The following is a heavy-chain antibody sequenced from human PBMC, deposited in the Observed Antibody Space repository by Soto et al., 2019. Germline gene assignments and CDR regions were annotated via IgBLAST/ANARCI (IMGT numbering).Heavy chain of an antibody. CDR3: AKDSTGTTPYYFDY. J-gene: IGHJ4*02. CDR2: ISGGGGST. V-gene: IGHV3-23*01. CDR1: GFTFSTYA. D-gene: IGHD1-1*01. Sequence: EVQLLESGGGLVQPGGSLRLSCAASGFTFSTYAMSWVRQAPGKGLEWVSAISGGGGSTYYADSVKGRFTISRDNSKNTLYLQMNSLIAEDTAVYYCAKDSTGTTPYYFDYWGQGTLVTVSS.